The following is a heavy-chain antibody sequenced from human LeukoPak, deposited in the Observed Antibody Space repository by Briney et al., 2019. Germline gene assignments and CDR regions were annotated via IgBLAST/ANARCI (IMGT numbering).Heavy chain of an antibody. V-gene: IGHV3-48*01. CDR3: GREIPGGTTSLDC. D-gene: IGHD1-7*01. J-gene: IGHJ4*02. Sequence: PGGSLRLSCAASGFSFSTYSMNWVRQAPGKGLEWVSYIHKSGTITYYRDSVKGRFTISRDNAKNSLYLQMNSLRAEDTAVYYCGREIPGGTTSLDCWGQGTVVTVSS. CDR2: IHKSGTIT. CDR1: GFSFSTYS.